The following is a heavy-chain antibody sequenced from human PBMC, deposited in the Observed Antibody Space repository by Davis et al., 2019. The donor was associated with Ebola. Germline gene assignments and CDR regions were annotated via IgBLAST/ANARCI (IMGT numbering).Heavy chain of an antibody. V-gene: IGHV4-30-4*01. CDR3: ARDVGPYGRYGMDV. J-gene: IGHJ6*02. CDR2: IYYSGST. D-gene: IGHD4-17*01. Sequence: PSETLSLTCTVSGGSISSGDYYWSWIRQPPGKGLEWIGYIYYSGSTYYNPSLKSRVTISVDTSKNQFSLKLSSVTAADTAVYYCARDVGPYGRYGMDVWGQGTTVTVSS. CDR1: GGSISSGDYY.